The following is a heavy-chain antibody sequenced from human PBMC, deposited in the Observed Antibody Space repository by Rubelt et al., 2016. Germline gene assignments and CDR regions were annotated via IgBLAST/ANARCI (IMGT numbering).Heavy chain of an antibody. CDR2: IWYAGSNK. CDR3: ARGVVGATGLDY. D-gene: IGHD1-26*01. CDR1: GFTFSSYG. J-gene: IGHJ4*02. V-gene: IGHV3-33*01. Sequence: VQLVESGGGLVQPGGYLRLSCAASGFTFSSYGMHWVRQAPGKGLEWVAVIWYAGSNKYYADSVQGRFTISRDNSKNTLYLQMNSLRAEDTAVYYCARGVVGATGLDYWGQGTLVTVSS.